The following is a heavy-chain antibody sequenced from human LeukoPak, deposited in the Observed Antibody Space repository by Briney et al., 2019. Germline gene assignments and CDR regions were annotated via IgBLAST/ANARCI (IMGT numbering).Heavy chain of an antibody. CDR1: GGSISSYY. CDR2: THYSGTT. CDR3: ARHLNTDMVKAHFDY. Sequence: KSSETLSLTCTVSGGSISSYYWSWIRQPPGKGLEWIGYTHYSGTTNYNPSLKSRLTISVDTSKNQFSLKLSSVTAADTAVYYCARHLNTDMVKAHFDYRGQGTRVTVSS. D-gene: IGHD5-18*01. V-gene: IGHV4-59*08. J-gene: IGHJ4*02.